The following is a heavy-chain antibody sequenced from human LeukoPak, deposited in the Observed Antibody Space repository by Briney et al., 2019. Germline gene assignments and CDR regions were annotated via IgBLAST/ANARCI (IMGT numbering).Heavy chain of an antibody. CDR1: GGSISSYY. CDR2: IYTSGST. Sequence: SETLSLTSTVSGGSISSYYWSWIRQPAGKGLEWIGRIYTSGSTNYNPSLKSRVTMSVDTSKNQFSLKLSSVTAADTAVYYCARVSAMVTIFDQWGQGTLVTVSS. D-gene: IGHD5-18*01. J-gene: IGHJ4*02. V-gene: IGHV4-4*07. CDR3: ARVSAMVTIFDQ.